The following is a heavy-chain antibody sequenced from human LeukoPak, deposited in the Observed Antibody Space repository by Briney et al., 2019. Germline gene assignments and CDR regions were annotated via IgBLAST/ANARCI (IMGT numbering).Heavy chain of an antibody. CDR1: GFTFSSYS. V-gene: IGHV3-21*01. Sequence: GGSLRLSCAASGFTFSSYSMNWVRQAPGKGLEWVSSISSSSSYIYYADSVKGRFTISRDNAKNSLYLQMNSLRAEDTAVYYRARGTKTYYDILTGCVDYWGQGTLVTVSS. CDR3: ARGTKTYYDILTGCVDY. J-gene: IGHJ4*02. D-gene: IGHD3-9*01. CDR2: ISSSSSYI.